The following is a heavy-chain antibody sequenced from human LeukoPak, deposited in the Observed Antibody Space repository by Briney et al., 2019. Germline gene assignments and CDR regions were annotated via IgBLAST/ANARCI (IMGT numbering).Heavy chain of an antibody. CDR3: VRDRELNY. CDR1: GGSISIYY. D-gene: IGHD3-10*01. Sequence: SETLSLTCTVSGGSISIYYWSWIRQPPGKGLEWIGYIYNSGNTNYNPSFKSRVTISEDTPKNQFSLKLSSVTAADTAVNYCVRDRELNYWGQGTLVTVSS. V-gene: IGHV4-59*01. CDR2: IYNSGNT. J-gene: IGHJ4*02.